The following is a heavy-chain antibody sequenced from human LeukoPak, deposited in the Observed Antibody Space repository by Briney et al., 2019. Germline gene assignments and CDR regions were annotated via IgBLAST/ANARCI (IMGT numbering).Heavy chain of an antibody. CDR1: GFTSSSNA. J-gene: IGHJ5*02. CDR3: AKDFSSSWQFDP. D-gene: IGHD6-13*01. V-gene: IGHV3-23*01. CDR2: ISETSSHT. Sequence: GGSLRLSCAASGFTSSSNAMTWVRQAPGQGLEWVSSISETSSHTFYADSVKGRFTISRDNTKNTLFLQMNSLRVEDTAMYYCAKDFSSSWQFDPWGQGTLVTVSS.